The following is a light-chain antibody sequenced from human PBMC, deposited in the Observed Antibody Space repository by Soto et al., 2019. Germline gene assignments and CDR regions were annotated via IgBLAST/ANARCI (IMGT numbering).Light chain of an antibody. V-gene: IGKV3-15*01. CDR1: QSVNLN. CDR3: QQCVSWPPLT. Sequence: EIVMTQSPATLSVSPGETATLSCRASQSVNLNLAWYQQKPGQAPRLLIYGASIRATGIPARFSGSGAGTEFTLPINSLQSEDSAVYYCQQCVSWPPLTFGGGTTVEIK. J-gene: IGKJ4*01. CDR2: GAS.